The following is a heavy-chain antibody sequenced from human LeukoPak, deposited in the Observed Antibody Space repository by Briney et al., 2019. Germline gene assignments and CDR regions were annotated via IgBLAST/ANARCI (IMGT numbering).Heavy chain of an antibody. D-gene: IGHD3-16*01. V-gene: IGHV1-69*06. CDR2: IIPIFGTA. CDR3: ARDLPDGAFGY. Sequence: ASVKVSCKASGGTFSSYAISWVRQAPGQGLEWMGRIIPIFGTANYAQKFQGRVTITADKSSSTAYMELSSLRSEDTAVYYCARDLPDGAFGYWGQGTLVTVSS. J-gene: IGHJ4*02. CDR1: GGTFSSYA.